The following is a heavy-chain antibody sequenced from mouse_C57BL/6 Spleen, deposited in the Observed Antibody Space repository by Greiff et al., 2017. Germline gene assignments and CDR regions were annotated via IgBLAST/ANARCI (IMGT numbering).Heavy chain of an antibody. Sequence: VQLVESGAELARPGASVKMSCKASGYTFTSYTMHWVKQRPGQGLEWIGYINPSSGYTKYNQKFKDKATLTADKSSSTAYMQLSSLTSEDSAVYYCARTMGNYWYFDVWGTGTTVTVSS. V-gene: IGHV1-4*01. J-gene: IGHJ1*03. CDR3: ARTMGNYWYFDV. D-gene: IGHD2-14*01. CDR2: INPSSGYT. CDR1: GYTFTSYT.